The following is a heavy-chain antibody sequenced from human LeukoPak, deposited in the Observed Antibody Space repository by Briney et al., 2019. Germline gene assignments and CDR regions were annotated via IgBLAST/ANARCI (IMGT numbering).Heavy chain of an antibody. Sequence: PGGSLRLSCAASGFTFSTYGMHWVRQAPGKGLEWVAFIRYDGSHENYTDSVKGRFTISRDNSKNTVYLQMNSLRTEDTAIYYCTKVMEQQLVSTDYWGQGTLVTVSS. CDR1: GFTFSTYG. CDR2: IRYDGSHE. J-gene: IGHJ4*02. V-gene: IGHV3-30*02. CDR3: TKVMEQQLVSTDY. D-gene: IGHD6-6*01.